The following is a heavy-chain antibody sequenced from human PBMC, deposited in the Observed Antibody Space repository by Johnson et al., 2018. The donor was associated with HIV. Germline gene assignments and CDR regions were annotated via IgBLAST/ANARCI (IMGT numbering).Heavy chain of an antibody. V-gene: IGHV3-15*05. J-gene: IGHJ3*02. Sequence: VQLVESGGGVVQPGGSLRLSCAASGFTFSSYGMHWVRQAPGKGLEWVGRIKSKTDGGTTDYAAHVKGRFTISRDNATNSLYLHMNSLRAEDRALYYCAGDLGPIIAARPTVCLFAFDIWGQGTMLAVSS. CDR2: IKSKTDGGTT. D-gene: IGHD6-6*01. CDR3: AGDLGPIIAARPTVCLFAFDI. CDR1: GFTFSSYG.